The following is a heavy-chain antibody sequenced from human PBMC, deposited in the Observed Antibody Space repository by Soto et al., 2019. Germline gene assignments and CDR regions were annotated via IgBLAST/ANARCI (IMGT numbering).Heavy chain of an antibody. D-gene: IGHD2-2*01. CDR3: ARGQDIVVVPAAAYYFDY. J-gene: IGHJ4*02. CDR1: GGSFSGYY. CDR2: INHSGST. Sequence: QVQLQQWGAGLLKPSETLSLTCAVYGGSFSGYYWSWIRQPPGKGLEWIGEINHSGSTNYNPSLKSRVTISVDTSKNQFSLKLSSVTAADTAVNYCARGQDIVVVPAAAYYFDYWGQGTLVTVSS. V-gene: IGHV4-34*01.